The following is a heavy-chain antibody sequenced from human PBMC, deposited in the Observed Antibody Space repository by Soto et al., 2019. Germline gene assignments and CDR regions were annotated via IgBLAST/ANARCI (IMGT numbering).Heavy chain of an antibody. CDR2: IHNNGDST. CDR1: GFXCSNYA. D-gene: IGHD1-7*01. Sequence: GXLRLSCAASGFXCSNYAVSWARQAPGRGLEWVSTIHNNGDSTYYADPVKGRFTRSRDNSKKTLYLQMNSLRAEDTAVYYCAKRGTPTTGPFEYWGQGALGTVS. CDR3: AKRGTPTTGPFEY. J-gene: IGHJ4*02. V-gene: IGHV3-23*01.